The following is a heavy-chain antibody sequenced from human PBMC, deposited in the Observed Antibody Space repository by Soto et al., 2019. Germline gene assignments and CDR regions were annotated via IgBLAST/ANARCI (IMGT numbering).Heavy chain of an antibody. CDR2: IVVGSGNT. CDR1: GFTFTSSA. J-gene: IGHJ4*02. D-gene: IGHD1-26*01. Sequence: QMQLVQSGPEVKKPGTSVKVSCKASGFTFTSSAVQWVRQARGQRLEWIGWIVVGSGNTNYAQKFQERVTITRDMSTSIAYMELSSLRSEDTAVYYCAADSGSYYFDYWGQGTLVTVSP. CDR3: AADSGSYYFDY. V-gene: IGHV1-58*01.